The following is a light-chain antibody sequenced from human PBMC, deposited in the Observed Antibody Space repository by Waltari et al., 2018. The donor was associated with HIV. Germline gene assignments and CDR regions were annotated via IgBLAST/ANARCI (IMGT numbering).Light chain of an antibody. CDR1: QGISSW. CDR2: AAS. V-gene: IGKV1-12*01. J-gene: IGKJ4*01. Sequence: DIHMTHSPSSVSASVGDRVTITCRASQGISSWLAWYQQKPGKAPKLLIYAASSLQSGVPSVFSGSGSETHVTLTIIRLQPEDFGTYYCQQANSFPLTLGGGTKVESK. CDR3: QQANSFPLT.